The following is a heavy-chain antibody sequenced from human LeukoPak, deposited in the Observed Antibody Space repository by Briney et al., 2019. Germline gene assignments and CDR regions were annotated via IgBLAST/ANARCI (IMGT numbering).Heavy chain of an antibody. CDR1: GFTFSSYG. CDR2: IWYDGSNK. Sequence: GGSLRLSCAASGFTFSSYGMHWVRQAPGKGLEWVAVIWYDGSNKYYADSVKGRFTISRDNSKNTLYLQMNSLRAEDTAVYYCARDRGARLRNFDLWGRGTLVTVSS. J-gene: IGHJ2*01. CDR3: ARDRGARLRNFDL. D-gene: IGHD3-10*01. V-gene: IGHV3-33*01.